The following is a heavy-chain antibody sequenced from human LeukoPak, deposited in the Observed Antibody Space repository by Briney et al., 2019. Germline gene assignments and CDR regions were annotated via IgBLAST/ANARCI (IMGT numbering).Heavy chain of an antibody. V-gene: IGHV4-59*11. D-gene: IGHD6-6*01. CDR3: ARGVRVGFSSYYFDY. J-gene: IGHJ4*02. CDR2: IYDTGNT. Sequence: SEALSLTCTVSGDSMNGLSWSWIRQTPGKGLEWIAYIYDTGNTNTSPSLKSRVTLSVDTSKKQFSLRLSSVTAADTAVYYCARGVRVGFSSYYFDYWGQGTLVTVSS. CDR1: GDSMNGLS.